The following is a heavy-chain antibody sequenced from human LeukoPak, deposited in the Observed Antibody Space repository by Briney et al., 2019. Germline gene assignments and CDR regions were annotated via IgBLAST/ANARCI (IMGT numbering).Heavy chain of an antibody. CDR1: GFTFSSYAM. CDR2: IYHGGNT. D-gene: IGHD2-2*01. Sequence: PGGSLRLSCAASGFTFSSYAMSWVRQPPGKGLEWIGEIYHGGNTHYNPSLKSRVTMSVDKSKNQFSLKLTSVTAADTAVYYCARVHCSSSSCFYFDYWGQGTLVTVSS. J-gene: IGHJ4*02. CDR3: ARVHCSSSSCFYFDY. V-gene: IGHV4-4*02.